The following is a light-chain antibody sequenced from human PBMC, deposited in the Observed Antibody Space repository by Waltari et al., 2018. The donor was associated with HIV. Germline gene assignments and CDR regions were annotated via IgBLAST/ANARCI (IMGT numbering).Light chain of an antibody. Sequence: QSALTQPRSVSGSPGQSVTISCTGTSSDVGGYDYVSWYQQHPGQAPKLIIYDVHKRPSGVPDRFSGSKSGNAASLTISGLQADDEGDFYCCSYAASYTIFGGGTKLTVL. V-gene: IGLV2-11*01. J-gene: IGLJ2*01. CDR2: DVH. CDR3: CSYAASYTI. CDR1: SSDVGGYDY.